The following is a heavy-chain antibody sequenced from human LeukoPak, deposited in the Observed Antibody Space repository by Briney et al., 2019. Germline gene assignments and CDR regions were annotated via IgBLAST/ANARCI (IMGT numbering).Heavy chain of an antibody. D-gene: IGHD1-26*01. V-gene: IGHV1-18*01. CDR2: ISAYNGNT. J-gene: IGHJ5*02. CDR3: ARTVGARGNNWFDP. Sequence: ASVKVSCKASGYTFTSYGISWVRQAPGQGLEWMGWISAYNGNTNYAQKLQGRVTMTTDTSTSTAYMELRSLRSDDTAVYYCARTVGARGNNWFDPWGQGTLVTVSS. CDR1: GYTFTSYG.